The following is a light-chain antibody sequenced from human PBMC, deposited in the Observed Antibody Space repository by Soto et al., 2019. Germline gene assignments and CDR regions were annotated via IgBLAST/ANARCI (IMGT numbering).Light chain of an antibody. J-gene: IGLJ3*02. Sequence: QSALTQPASVSGSPGQSITISCTGTSSDVGAFNYVSWYQQHPGKTPKLIIYEVTNRPPGVSNRFSGSKSGNTASLTISGLQAEDEADYYCNSYASTSARLFGGGTKLTVL. CDR3: NSYASTSARL. CDR1: SSDVGAFNY. CDR2: EVT. V-gene: IGLV2-14*01.